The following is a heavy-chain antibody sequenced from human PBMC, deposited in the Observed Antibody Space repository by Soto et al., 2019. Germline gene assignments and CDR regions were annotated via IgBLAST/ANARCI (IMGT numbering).Heavy chain of an antibody. CDR2: IIPVYGAT. Sequence: QVQLVQSGAEVKKPGSSVKVSCEASGGSFSSYAISWVRQAPGQGLEWMGGIIPVYGATNPAQKFQGRVAITANKSTTTVYLELSGLTSQDTAVYYCARDWVGGSWYFDLWGRGTLVTVSS. CDR1: GGSFSSYA. CDR3: ARDWVGGSWYFDL. V-gene: IGHV1-69*06. J-gene: IGHJ2*01. D-gene: IGHD3-16*01.